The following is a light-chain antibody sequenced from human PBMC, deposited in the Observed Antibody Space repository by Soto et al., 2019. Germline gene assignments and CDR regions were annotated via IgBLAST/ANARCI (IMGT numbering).Light chain of an antibody. CDR1: RIVSSSY. CDR3: QQYGSSPIT. J-gene: IGKJ5*01. Sequence: EIVLTQSPGTLSLSPGERATLSCRASRIVSSSYLAWYPQKPGQAPMLRIDGAASRSTGIPDRFSGSVPVTDFTLTISRLEPEDFAVYYCQQYGSSPITFGQGTRLEIK. CDR2: GAA. V-gene: IGKV3-20*01.